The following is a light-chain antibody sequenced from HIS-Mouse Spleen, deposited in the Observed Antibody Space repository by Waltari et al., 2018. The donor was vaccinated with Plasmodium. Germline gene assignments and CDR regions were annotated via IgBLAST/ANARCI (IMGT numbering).Light chain of an antibody. J-gene: IGLJ3*02. CDR3: YSTDSSGNHRV. CDR2: EDS. CDR1: ALPTNY. Sequence: SYELTQPPSVSVSPGQTARITCSGAALPTNYAYWYQQQSGQAPVLVIYEDSKRPSGIPERFSGSSSGTMATLTISGAQVEDEADYYCYSTDSSGNHRVFGGGTKLTVL. V-gene: IGLV3-10*01.